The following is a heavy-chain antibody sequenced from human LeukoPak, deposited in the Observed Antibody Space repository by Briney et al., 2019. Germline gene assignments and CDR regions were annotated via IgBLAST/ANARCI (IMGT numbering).Heavy chain of an antibody. CDR1: GFTVSSNY. CDR2: IYSGGST. Sequence: GGSLRLSCAASGFTVSSNYMSWVRQAPGKGLQWVSVIYSGGSTYNADSVKGRFTISRDNSKNTVYLQMNSLRAEDTAVYYCAREGWYYGSSNWGQGTLVTVSS. V-gene: IGHV3-66*01. CDR3: AREGWYYGSSN. J-gene: IGHJ1*01. D-gene: IGHD3-10*01.